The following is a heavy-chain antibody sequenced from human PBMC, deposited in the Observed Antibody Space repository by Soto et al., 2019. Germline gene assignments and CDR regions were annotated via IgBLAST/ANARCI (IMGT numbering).Heavy chain of an antibody. J-gene: IGHJ6*02. CDR2: IYYSGST. CDR3: ATTTRLERYDYVWGSHYYYYGMDV. Sequence: KPSETLSLTCTVSGGSISSSSYYWGWIRQPPGKGLEWIGSIYYSGSTYYNPSLKSRVTISVDTSKNQFSLKLSSVTAADTAVYYCATTTRLERYDYVWGSHYYYYGMDVWGQGTTVTVSS. V-gene: IGHV4-39*01. CDR1: GGSISSSSYY. D-gene: IGHD3-16*01.